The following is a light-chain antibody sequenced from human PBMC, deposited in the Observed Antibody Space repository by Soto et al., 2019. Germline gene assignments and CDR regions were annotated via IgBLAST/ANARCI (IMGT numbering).Light chain of an antibody. V-gene: IGLV2-18*02. CDR1: SXDVGSYNR. J-gene: IGLJ1*01. CDR3: NSYTTSSTYV. Sequence: QSALTQPDSVSGSPGQSITIACTGTSXDVGSYNRVSWYQQAPGTAPKLIIHDVTNRPSGVPDRFSGSRSGNTASLTISGLQTEDEADYYCNSYTTSSTYVFGTGTKVTFL. CDR2: DVT.